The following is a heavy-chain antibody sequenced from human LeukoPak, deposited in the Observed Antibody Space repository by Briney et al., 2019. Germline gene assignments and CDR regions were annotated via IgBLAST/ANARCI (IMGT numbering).Heavy chain of an antibody. Sequence: GASVKVSCKASGYTFTSYGISWVRQAPGQGLEWMGWISAYNGNTNYAQKPQGRVTMTTDTSTSTAYMELRSLRSDDTAVYYCASSGPQYYYDSSGPRRAFDIWGQGTMVTVSP. CDR2: ISAYNGNT. CDR1: GYTFTSYG. V-gene: IGHV1-18*01. D-gene: IGHD3-22*01. CDR3: ASSGPQYYYDSSGPRRAFDI. J-gene: IGHJ3*02.